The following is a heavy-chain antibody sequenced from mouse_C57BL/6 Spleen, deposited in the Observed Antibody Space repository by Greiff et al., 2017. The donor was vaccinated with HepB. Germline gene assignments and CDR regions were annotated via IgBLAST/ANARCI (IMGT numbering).Heavy chain of an antibody. D-gene: IGHD1-1*01. V-gene: IGHV1-55*01. J-gene: IGHJ2*01. Sequence: QVQLQQPGAELVKPGASVKMSCKASGYTFTSYWITWVKQRPGQGLEWIGDIYPGSGSTNYNEKFKSKATLTVDTSSSTAYMQLSSLTSEDSAVYYCARDYDGSDYCDYWGQGTTLTVAS. CDR1: GYTFTSYW. CDR2: IYPGSGST. CDR3: ARDYDGSDYCDY.